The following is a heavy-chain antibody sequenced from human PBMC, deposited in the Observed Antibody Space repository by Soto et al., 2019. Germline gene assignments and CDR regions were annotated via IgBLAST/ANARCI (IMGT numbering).Heavy chain of an antibody. D-gene: IGHD2-2*02. V-gene: IGHV4-31*03. Sequence: VQLQESGPELVTPSQTLSLTCTVSGGSFSSGGYYWSWIRQHPGKGLEWIGYISNSGSTYYNPSLKSRVTISIDTSQNQFSLKLSSVTAADTAVYFCARHHCTGTSCFTGYFDYWGQGTLVTVSS. J-gene: IGHJ4*02. CDR2: ISNSGST. CDR3: ARHHCTGTSCFTGYFDY. CDR1: GGSFSSGGYY.